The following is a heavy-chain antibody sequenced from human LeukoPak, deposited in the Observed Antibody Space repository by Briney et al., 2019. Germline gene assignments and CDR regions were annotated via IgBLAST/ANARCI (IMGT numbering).Heavy chain of an antibody. CDR2: IVVGSGNT. Sequence: TSVKVSFKASGFTFTSSAVQWVRQARGQRLGWIGWIVVGSGNTNYAQKFQERVTITRDMSTSTAYMELSSLRSEDTAVYYCAADPYDYGDYVLGYWGQGTLVTVSS. J-gene: IGHJ4*02. V-gene: IGHV1-58*01. CDR1: GFTFTSSA. D-gene: IGHD4-17*01. CDR3: AADPYDYGDYVLGY.